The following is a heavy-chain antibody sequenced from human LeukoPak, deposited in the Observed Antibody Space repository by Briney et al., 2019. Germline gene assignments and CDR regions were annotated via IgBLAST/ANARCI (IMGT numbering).Heavy chain of an antibody. CDR2: IKTDGSTT. CDR1: GFTFSSYW. J-gene: IGHJ3*02. Sequence: GGSLRLSCAASGFTFSSYWMHWVRQAPGKGLVWVSRIKTDGSTTDYADSVKGRFTISRDNAKNTLYLQMNSLRAEDTAVYYCARVDDSSGYPHAFDIWGQGTMVTVSS. CDR3: ARVDDSSGYPHAFDI. D-gene: IGHD3-22*01. V-gene: IGHV3-74*01.